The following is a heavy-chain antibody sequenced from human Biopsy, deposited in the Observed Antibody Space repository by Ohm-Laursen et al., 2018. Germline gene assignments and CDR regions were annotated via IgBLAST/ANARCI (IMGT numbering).Heavy chain of an antibody. Sequence: ASVTVSCKTSGYIFTSYYIHWVRQAPGQGLEWMASINPSGGSTTYAQRFQGRLIMTRDTSTSSIYMELINLRSEDTAIYFCAMALAGTGEVFDSWGQGTLVTVSS. CDR2: INPSGGST. J-gene: IGHJ4*02. V-gene: IGHV1-46*01. CDR1: GYIFTSYY. D-gene: IGHD6-19*01. CDR3: AMALAGTGEVFDS.